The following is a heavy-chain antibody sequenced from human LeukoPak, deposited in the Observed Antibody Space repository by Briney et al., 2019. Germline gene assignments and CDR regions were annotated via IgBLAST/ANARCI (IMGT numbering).Heavy chain of an antibody. Sequence: PGGSLRLSCAASGFTFSDYYMSWIRQAPGKGLEWVSYISSSGSTIYYADSVKGRFTISRDNAKNSLFLQMNSLRAEDTAVYYCAREADRDIAIIEPYYYYFMDVWGKGTTVTISS. V-gene: IGHV3-11*04. CDR3: AREADRDIAIIEPYYYYFMDV. CDR2: ISSSGSTI. CDR1: GFTFSDYY. J-gene: IGHJ6*03. D-gene: IGHD3-16*02.